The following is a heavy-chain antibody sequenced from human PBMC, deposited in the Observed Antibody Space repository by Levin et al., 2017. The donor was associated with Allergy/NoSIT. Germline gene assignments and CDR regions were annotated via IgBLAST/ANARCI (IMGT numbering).Heavy chain of an antibody. D-gene: IGHD3-10*01. CDR1: GFSLSTSGVG. CDR3: AHRRMGVRYNYGMDV. V-gene: IGHV2-5*01. J-gene: IGHJ6*02. CDR2: IYWNDDK. Sequence: SGPTLVKPTQTLTLTCTFSGFSLSTSGVGVGWIRQPPGKALEWLALIYWNDDKRYSPPLKSRLTITKDTSKNQVVLTMTNMEPVDTATYYCAHRRMGVRYNYGMDVWGQGTTVTVSS.